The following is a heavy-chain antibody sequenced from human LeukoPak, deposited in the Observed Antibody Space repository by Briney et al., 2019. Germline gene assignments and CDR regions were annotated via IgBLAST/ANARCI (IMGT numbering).Heavy chain of an antibody. CDR2: ISSRSSAI. D-gene: IGHD6-19*01. J-gene: IGHJ4*02. Sequence: GGSLRLSCAASGFTFSNYNMNWVRQAPGKGLEWVPYISSRSSAIYYADSVKGRFTISRDNAENSLSLQMNSLRDEDTAVYLCASNHGSGWYVGEYWGQGILVTVSS. V-gene: IGHV3-48*02. CDR1: GFTFSNYN. CDR3: ASNHGSGWYVGEY.